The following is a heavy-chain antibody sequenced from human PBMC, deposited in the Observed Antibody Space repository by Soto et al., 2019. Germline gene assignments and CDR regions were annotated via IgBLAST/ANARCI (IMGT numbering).Heavy chain of an antibody. CDR1: GGSFSGYY. Sequence: SETLSLTCAVYGGSFSGYYWSWIRQPPGKGLEWNGEINHSGSTNYNPSLKSRVTISVDTSKNQFSLKLSSVTAADTAVYYCARVVRRMRGYYYDSSGYDDKNWFDPWGQGTLVTVSS. J-gene: IGHJ5*02. D-gene: IGHD3-22*01. V-gene: IGHV4-34*01. CDR2: INHSGST. CDR3: ARVVRRMRGYYYDSSGYDDKNWFDP.